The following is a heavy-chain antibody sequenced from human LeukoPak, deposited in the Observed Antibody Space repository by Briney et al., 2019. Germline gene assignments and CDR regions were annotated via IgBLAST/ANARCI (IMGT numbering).Heavy chain of an antibody. Sequence: RPGGSLRLSCAASGFTFSSYAMSWVPQAPGKGLEWVSAISGSGGSTYYADSVKGRFTISRDNSKNTLYLQMNSLRAEDTAVCYCAKGFYVWGSYRYDSPFDYWGQGTLVTVSS. CDR1: GFTFSSYA. V-gene: IGHV3-23*01. D-gene: IGHD3-16*02. CDR3: AKGFYVWGSYRYDSPFDY. J-gene: IGHJ4*02. CDR2: ISGSGGST.